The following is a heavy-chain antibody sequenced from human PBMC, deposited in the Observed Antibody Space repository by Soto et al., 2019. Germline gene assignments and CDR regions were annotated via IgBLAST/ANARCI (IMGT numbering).Heavy chain of an antibody. CDR2: ISYDGSKK. J-gene: IGHJ5*02. CDR1: GFTFSSYA. CDR3: ARDRKIYGGTNWFDP. Sequence: GSLRLSCAASGFTFSSYAMHWVRQAPGKGLEWVALISYDGSKKYYADSVKGRFTISRDNSKNTLYLQMNSLRAEDTAVYFCARDRKIYGGTNWFDPWGQGTLVTVS. V-gene: IGHV3-30-3*01. D-gene: IGHD4-17*01.